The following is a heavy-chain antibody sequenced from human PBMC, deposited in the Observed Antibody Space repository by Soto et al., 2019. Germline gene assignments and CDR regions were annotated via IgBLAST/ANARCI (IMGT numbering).Heavy chain of an antibody. D-gene: IGHD6-13*01. Sequence: VASVKVSCKASGFTFTSSAVQWVRQARGQRLEWIGWIVVGSGNTNYAQKFQERVTITRDMSTSTAYMELSSLRSEDTAVYYCAAALYQAAVEGFDPWGQGTLVTVSS. J-gene: IGHJ5*02. V-gene: IGHV1-58*01. CDR2: IVVGSGNT. CDR1: GFTFTSSA. CDR3: AAALYQAAVEGFDP.